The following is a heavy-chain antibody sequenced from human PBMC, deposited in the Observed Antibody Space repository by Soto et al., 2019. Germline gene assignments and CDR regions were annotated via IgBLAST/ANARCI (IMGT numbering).Heavy chain of an antibody. V-gene: IGHV1-69*13. Sequence: SVKVSCKASGGTFSSYAISWVRQAPGQGLEWMGGIIPIFGTANYAQKFQGRVTITADESTSTAYMELSSLRSEDTAVYYCVCYSWTATYFAFWGQGTLVTVSS. CDR2: IIPIFGTA. CDR1: GGTFSSYA. J-gene: IGHJ4*02. CDR3: VCYSWTATYFAF. D-gene: IGHD1-20*01.